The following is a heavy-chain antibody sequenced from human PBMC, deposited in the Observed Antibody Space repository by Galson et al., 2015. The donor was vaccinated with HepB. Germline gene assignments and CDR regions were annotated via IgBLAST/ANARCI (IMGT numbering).Heavy chain of an antibody. Sequence: SLRLSCAASGFTLSNYGMHWVRQAPGRGPEWAAVIPDDGSNRHHAGSYADPVKGRFTISRDNSKNMLYLQMNRLRPEDTAVYYCAKVRTLYGNYGMDVWGQGTTVIVSS. V-gene: IGHV3-30*18. CDR3: AKVRTLYGNYGMDV. J-gene: IGHJ6*02. CDR1: GFTLSNYG. D-gene: IGHD4-17*01. CDR2: IPDDGSNRHHAG.